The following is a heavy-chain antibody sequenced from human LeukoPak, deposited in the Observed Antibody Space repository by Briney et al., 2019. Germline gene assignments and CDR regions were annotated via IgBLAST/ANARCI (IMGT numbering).Heavy chain of an antibody. Sequence: ASVKVSCKASGYTFTSYGILWVRQAPGQGLEWMGWISTYNGNTNYAQKLQGRVTMTTDTSTSTAYMELRSLRSDDTAVYYCARDSVAYCGGDCYSPLGYWGQGTLVTVSS. J-gene: IGHJ4*02. CDR1: GYTFTSYG. D-gene: IGHD2-21*02. CDR2: ISTYNGNT. CDR3: ARDSVAYCGGDCYSPLGY. V-gene: IGHV1-18*01.